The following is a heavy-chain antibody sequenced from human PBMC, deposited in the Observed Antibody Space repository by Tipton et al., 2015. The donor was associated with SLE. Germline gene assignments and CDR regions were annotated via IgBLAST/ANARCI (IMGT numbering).Heavy chain of an antibody. V-gene: IGHV4-61*02. D-gene: IGHD3-16*02. CDR3: AREPYDYVWGSYRYVYFDY. J-gene: IGHJ4*02. CDR2: IYTSGST. Sequence: TLSLTCTVSGGSISSGSYYWSWIRQPAGKGLEWIGRIYTSGSTNYNPSLKSRVTISVDTSKNQFSLKLSSVTAADTAVYYCAREPYDYVWGSYRYVYFDYWGQGTLVTVSS. CDR1: GGSISSGSYY.